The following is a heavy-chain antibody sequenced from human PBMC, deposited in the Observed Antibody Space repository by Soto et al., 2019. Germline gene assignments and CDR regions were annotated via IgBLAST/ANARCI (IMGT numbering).Heavy chain of an antibody. D-gene: IGHD1-26*01. CDR1: GDSISSYY. CDR3: SRLYTGTHFDY. V-gene: IGHV4-59*08. Sequence: QVQLQESGPGLVKPSETLSLTCTVSGDSISSYYWNWIRQPPGKGLEWIGNVYFSESTNYNPSLKCRVTISIDTSKNQFSLRLSSVTTAETAVYYCSRLYTGTHFDYWGQGALVTVSS. J-gene: IGHJ4*02. CDR2: VYFSEST.